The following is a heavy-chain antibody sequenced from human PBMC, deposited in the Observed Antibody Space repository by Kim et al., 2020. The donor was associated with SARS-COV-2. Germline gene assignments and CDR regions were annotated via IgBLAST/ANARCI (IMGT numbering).Heavy chain of an antibody. CDR1: GYTFTSYG. CDR2: ISAYNGNT. V-gene: IGHV1-18*01. D-gene: IGHD2-2*01. J-gene: IGHJ6*03. Sequence: ASVKVSCKASGYTFTSYGISWVRQAPGQGLEWMGWISAYNGNTNYAQKLQGRVTMTTDTSTSTAYMELRSLRSDDTAVYYCAREAPNLGPAATRHYYYYYYMDVWGKGTTVTVSS. CDR3: AREAPNLGPAATRHYYYYYYMDV.